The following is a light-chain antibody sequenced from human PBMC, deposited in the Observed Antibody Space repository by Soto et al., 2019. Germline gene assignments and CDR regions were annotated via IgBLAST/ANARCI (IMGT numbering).Light chain of an antibody. CDR2: QVS. CDR1: SSDIGGFYY. Sequence: QSALTQPASVSGSPGQSITISCTGTSSDIGGFYYVSWYQHHPGKDPKLMIYQVSNRPSGVSNRFSGSKSGNTASLTISGLQAEDEADYFCSSYSSSSTFYVFGAGTKVTLL. CDR3: SSYSSSSTFYV. J-gene: IGLJ1*01. V-gene: IGLV2-14*01.